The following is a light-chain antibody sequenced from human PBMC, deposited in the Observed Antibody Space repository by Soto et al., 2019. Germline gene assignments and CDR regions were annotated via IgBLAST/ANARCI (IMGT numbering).Light chain of an antibody. CDR2: DAS. Sequence: DIQMTQSPASLSASVGDRVTITCRASQDISNYLNWYQQKPGKAPKLLIYDASNLEIGVPARFSGGGSGTDFTFTISSLQPEDIATYYCQQYDTLPTWTFGQGTKVEFK. CDR1: QDISNY. V-gene: IGKV1-33*01. CDR3: QQYDTLPTWT. J-gene: IGKJ1*01.